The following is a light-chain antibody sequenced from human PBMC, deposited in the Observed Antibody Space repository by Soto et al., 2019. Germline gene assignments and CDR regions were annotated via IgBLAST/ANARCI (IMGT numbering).Light chain of an antibody. CDR2: EVS. J-gene: IGLJ2*01. CDR1: SSDVGGYNY. CDR3: NSYTTSTTMV. V-gene: IGLV2-14*01. Sequence: QSALTQPASVSGSPGQSITISCTGTSSDVGGYNYVSWYQQHPGKAPKLVIYEVSSRPSGVSPRFSGSKSGNTASLTISGLQGEDEADYYCNSYTTSTTMVFGGGTKLTVL.